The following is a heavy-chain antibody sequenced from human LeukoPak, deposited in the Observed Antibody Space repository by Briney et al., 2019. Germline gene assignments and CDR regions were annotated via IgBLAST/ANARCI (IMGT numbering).Heavy chain of an antibody. Sequence: PGGSLRLSCAASGFTFSSYSMNWVRQAPGKGLEWVSSISSSSTDIYYADSVKGRFTISRDNAKNSLNLQMNSLRAEDTAVYYCARITPWIQHREYGLDVWGQGTTVTVSS. D-gene: IGHD5-18*01. CDR1: GFTFSSYS. CDR2: ISSSSTDI. J-gene: IGHJ6*02. V-gene: IGHV3-21*01. CDR3: ARITPWIQHREYGLDV.